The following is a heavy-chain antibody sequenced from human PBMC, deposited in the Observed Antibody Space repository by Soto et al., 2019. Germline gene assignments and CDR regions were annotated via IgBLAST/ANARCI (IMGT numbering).Heavy chain of an antibody. CDR1: GFSFSSYS. CDR3: AREAEGIVVAPAAIAAFDI. V-gene: IGHV3-21*01. CDR2: ISSSSSYI. Sequence: PGGSLRLSCAASGFSFSSYSMNCVRQAPGKGLEWVSSISSSSSYIYYADSEKDRFTTSRDNAKNSLYLQMNSLRAEDTAVYYCAREAEGIVVAPAAIAAFDIWGQGTMVT. J-gene: IGHJ3*02. D-gene: IGHD2-2*01.